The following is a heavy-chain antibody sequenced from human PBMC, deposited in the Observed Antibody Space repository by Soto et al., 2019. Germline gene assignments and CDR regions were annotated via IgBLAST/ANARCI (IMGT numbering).Heavy chain of an antibody. J-gene: IGHJ6*02. CDR2: VYTSGST. CDR1: GDSISSYS. D-gene: IGHD5-12*01. CDR3: ARVPVEMATIGYYYSYGVDV. V-gene: IGHV4-4*07. Sequence: SVTLSLTCAVSGDSISSYSWSWIRQPTGKGLEWIGRVYTSGSTNYNPSLKSRVSMSVDTSKNQFSLNLSSVTAADTALYYCARVPVEMATIGYYYSYGVDVWGQGTTVTVSS.